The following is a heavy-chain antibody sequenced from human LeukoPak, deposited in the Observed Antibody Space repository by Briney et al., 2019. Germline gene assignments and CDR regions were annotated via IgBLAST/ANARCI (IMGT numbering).Heavy chain of an antibody. V-gene: IGHV1-2*02. D-gene: IGHD6-13*01. J-gene: IGHJ4*02. Sequence: ASVKVSCKASGYTFTGYYMHWVRQAPGQGLEWMGWINPNSGGTNYAQKFQGRVTMTRDTSISTAYMELSRLRSDDTAVYYCARACGGSSWYACRDYWGQGTLVTVSS. CDR2: INPNSGGT. CDR3: ARACGGSSWYACRDY. CDR1: GYTFTGYY.